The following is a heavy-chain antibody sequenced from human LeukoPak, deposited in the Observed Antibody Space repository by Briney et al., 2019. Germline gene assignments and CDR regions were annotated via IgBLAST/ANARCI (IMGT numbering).Heavy chain of an antibody. CDR2: ISYDGSNK. CDR1: GFTFSSYG. Sequence: GRSLRLSCAASGFTFSSYGMHWVRQAPGKGLEWVAVISYDGSNKYYADSVKGRVTISRDNSKNTLYLQMNSLRAEDTAVYYCAKDVRGMDVWGKGTTVTVSS. J-gene: IGHJ6*04. V-gene: IGHV3-30*18. CDR3: AKDVRGMDV.